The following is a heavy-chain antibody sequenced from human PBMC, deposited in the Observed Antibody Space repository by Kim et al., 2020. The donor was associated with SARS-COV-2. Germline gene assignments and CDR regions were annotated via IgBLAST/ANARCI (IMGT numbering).Heavy chain of an antibody. Sequence: SPSLKSRITITKDTSKTQVVLTMTNMDPVDTATYYCAHRPGRLNYSYFDYWGQGTLVTVSS. V-gene: IGHV2-5*01. J-gene: IGHJ4*02. CDR3: AHRPGRLNYSYFDY. D-gene: IGHD4-4*01.